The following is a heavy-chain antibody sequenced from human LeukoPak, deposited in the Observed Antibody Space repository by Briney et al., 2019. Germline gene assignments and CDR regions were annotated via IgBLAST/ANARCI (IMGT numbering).Heavy chain of an antibody. V-gene: IGHV3-48*03. Sequence: GGSLRLSCAASGFTFSSYEMMWVRQAPGKGLEWISYISSSGSTIYYADSVKGRFTISRDNAKNSFHLQMNSLRAEDMALYYCAKCRSGSYSYFDYWGQGTLVTVSS. CDR1: GFTFSSYE. CDR2: ISSSGSTI. J-gene: IGHJ4*02. D-gene: IGHD3-10*01. CDR3: AKCRSGSYSYFDY.